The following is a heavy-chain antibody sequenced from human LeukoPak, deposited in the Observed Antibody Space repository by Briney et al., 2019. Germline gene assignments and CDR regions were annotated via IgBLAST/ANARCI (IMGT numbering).Heavy chain of an antibody. V-gene: IGHV4-34*01. J-gene: IGHJ4*02. CDR1: GGSFSGYY. Sequence: SETLSLTCAVYGGSFSGYYWSWIRQPPGKGLEWIGEINHSGSTNYNPSLKSRVTISVDTSKNQFSLKLSSVTAADTAVYYCARDTANGLDYWGQGTLVTVSS. D-gene: IGHD5-18*01. CDR2: INHSGST. CDR3: ARDTANGLDY.